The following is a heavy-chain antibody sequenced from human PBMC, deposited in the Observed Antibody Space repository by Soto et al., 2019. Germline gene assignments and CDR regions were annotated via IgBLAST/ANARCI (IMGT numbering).Heavy chain of an antibody. D-gene: IGHD2-2*01. Sequence: SETLSLTCAVYGGSFSGYYWSWIRQPPGKGLEWIGEINHSGSTNYNPSLKSRVTISVDTSKNQFSLKLSSVTAADTAVYYCARAGTTRENWFDPWGQGTLVTVS. CDR1: GGSFSGYY. CDR2: INHSGST. J-gene: IGHJ5*02. V-gene: IGHV4-34*01. CDR3: ARAGTTRENWFDP.